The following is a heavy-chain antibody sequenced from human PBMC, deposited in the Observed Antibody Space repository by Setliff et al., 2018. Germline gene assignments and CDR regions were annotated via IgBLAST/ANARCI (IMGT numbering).Heavy chain of an antibody. J-gene: IGHJ3*02. CDR2: IIPVLDTT. D-gene: IGHD3-16*01. V-gene: IGHV1-69*11. CDR3: ARGVVNWAAFNI. CDR1: GGSFSSYA. Sequence: EASVKVSCKVSGGSFSSYAISWVRQAPGQGPEWLGRIIPVLDTTDYSPKFQDRLTITADEPSRTVNMELHSLRSEDTALYYCARGVVNWAAFNIWGQGTMVTVSS.